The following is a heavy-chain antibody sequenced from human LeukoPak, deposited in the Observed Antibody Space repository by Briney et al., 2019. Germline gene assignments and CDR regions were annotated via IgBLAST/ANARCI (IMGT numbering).Heavy chain of an antibody. CDR3: ARDQQGYCSSTSCLEDY. CDR2: ISSSSSYI. J-gene: IGHJ4*02. Sequence: GGSLRLSFAASGFTFSSYSVNWVRQAPGKGLEVVSSISSSSSYIYYADSVKGRFTISRDTATNSPYLQMNSLRAEDTAVYYCARDQQGYCSSTSCLEDYWGQGTLVTVSS. CDR1: GFTFSSYS. D-gene: IGHD2-2*01. V-gene: IGHV3-21*01.